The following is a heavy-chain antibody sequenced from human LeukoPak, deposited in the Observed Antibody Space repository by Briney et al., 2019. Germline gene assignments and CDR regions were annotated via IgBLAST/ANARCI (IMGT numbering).Heavy chain of an antibody. CDR2: ISAYNGNT. V-gene: IGHV1-18*01. Sequence: ASVKVSCKASGYTFSSYEINWVRQAPGHGLEWMGWISAYNGNTNYAQKLQGRVTMTTDTSTSTAYMELRSLRFDDTAVYYCARDRLRYFDWLLPDYWGQGTLVTVSS. CDR3: ARDRLRYFDWLLPDY. D-gene: IGHD3-9*01. J-gene: IGHJ4*02. CDR1: GYTFSSYE.